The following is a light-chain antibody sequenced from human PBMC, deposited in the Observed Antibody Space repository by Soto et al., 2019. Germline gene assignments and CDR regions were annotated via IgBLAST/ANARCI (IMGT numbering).Light chain of an antibody. J-gene: IGKJ1*01. V-gene: IGKV1-5*03. CDR1: QSISTW. Sequence: DIQMAQSPSTLSASVGDRVTITCRASQSISTWLAWYQQKPGRAPKLLIYMASTLESGVPSRFSGSGSGTAFTLTISSLQPDDFATYYCRHYNSYLETFGQGTRVEIK. CDR2: MAS. CDR3: RHYNSYLET.